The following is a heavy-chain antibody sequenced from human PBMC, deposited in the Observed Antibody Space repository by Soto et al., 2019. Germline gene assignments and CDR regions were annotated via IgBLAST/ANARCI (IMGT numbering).Heavy chain of an antibody. V-gene: IGHV3-23*01. CDR2: ISGSGGIT. CDR1: GFTFSSYA. CDR3: AKEKGYYYDSSGYPIDY. Sequence: LRLSCAASGFTFSSYAMSCVRQAPGKGLEWVSGISGSGGITYYADSVKGRFTISRDNSKNTLYLQMNSLRAEDTAVYYCAKEKGYYYDSSGYPIDYWGQGTLVTVSS. D-gene: IGHD3-22*01. J-gene: IGHJ4*02.